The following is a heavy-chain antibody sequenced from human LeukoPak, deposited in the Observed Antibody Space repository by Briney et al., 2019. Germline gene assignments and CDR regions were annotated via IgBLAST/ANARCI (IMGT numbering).Heavy chain of an antibody. CDR2: IYHSGST. D-gene: IGHD6-13*01. Sequence: SETLSLTCTVSGYSISSGYYWGWIRQPLGRGLEWIGSIYHSGSTYYNPSLKSRVTISVDTSKNQFSLKLSSVTAADTAVYYCARSWYYFDYWGQGTLVTVSS. CDR3: ARSWYYFDY. J-gene: IGHJ4*02. V-gene: IGHV4-38-2*02. CDR1: GYSISSGYY.